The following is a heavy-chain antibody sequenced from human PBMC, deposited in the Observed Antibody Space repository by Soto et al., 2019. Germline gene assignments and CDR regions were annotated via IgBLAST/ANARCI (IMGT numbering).Heavy chain of an antibody. J-gene: IGHJ3*02. CDR3: ARAIREGQLERRDAFDI. CDR1: GGSISSYY. V-gene: IGHV4-59*01. CDR2: IYYSGST. Sequence: SETLSLTCTVSGGSISSYYWSWIRQPPGKGLEWIGYIYYSGSTNYNPSLKSRVTISVDTSKNQFSLKLSSVTAADTAVYYCARAIREGQLERRDAFDIWGQGTMVTVSS. D-gene: IGHD1-1*01.